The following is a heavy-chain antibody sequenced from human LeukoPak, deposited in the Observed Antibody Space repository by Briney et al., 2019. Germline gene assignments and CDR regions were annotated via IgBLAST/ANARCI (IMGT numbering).Heavy chain of an antibody. V-gene: IGHV1-46*01. Sequence: ASVKVSCKASGYTFTSYYMHWVRQAPGQGLEWMGIIDPSGGSTSYAQKFQGRVTMTRDTSTSTVYMELSSLRSEDTAVYYCASRSMVRGVGYYMDVWGKGTTVTVSS. CDR3: ASRSMVRGVGYYMDV. D-gene: IGHD3-10*01. J-gene: IGHJ6*03. CDR2: IDPSGGST. CDR1: GYTFTSYY.